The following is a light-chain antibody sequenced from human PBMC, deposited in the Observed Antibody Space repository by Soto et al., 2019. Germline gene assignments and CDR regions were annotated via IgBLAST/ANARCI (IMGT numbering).Light chain of an antibody. CDR1: NIGSKI. CDR3: QVWDSSTANYV. Sequence: SYELTQPLSVSVALGQTAKITCGGNNIGSKIVQWYQQKPGQAPVLVIYRDSTRPSGIPERFSGSNSGHTATLTISRAQAGDEVHYYCQVWDSSTANYVFGTGTKVTVL. CDR2: RDS. V-gene: IGLV3-9*01. J-gene: IGLJ1*01.